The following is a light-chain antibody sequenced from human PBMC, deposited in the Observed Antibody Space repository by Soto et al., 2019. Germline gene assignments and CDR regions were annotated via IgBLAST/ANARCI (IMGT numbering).Light chain of an antibody. CDR1: QSFSSH. CDR2: GSS. Sequence: PGDRVTLSCRASQSFSSHFLAWYQQKPGQAPRLLIYGSSSRTTGLPARFSGSGSGTEFTLTISSLQSEDFAVYYCQQYNNWRRTFGQEPKVESK. CDR3: QQYNNWRRT. J-gene: IGKJ1*01. V-gene: IGKV3-15*01.